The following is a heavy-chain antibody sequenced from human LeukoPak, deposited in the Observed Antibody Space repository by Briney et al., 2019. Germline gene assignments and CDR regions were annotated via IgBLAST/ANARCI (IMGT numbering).Heavy chain of an antibody. V-gene: IGHV4-38-2*02. CDR1: GYSISSGYY. J-gene: IGHJ6*03. CDR2: IYHSGST. D-gene: IGHD7-27*01. Sequence: SETLSLTCTVSGYSISSGYYWGWIRQPPGKGLEWIGSIYHSGSTYYNPSLKSRVTISVDTSKNQFSLKLSSVTAADTAVYYCARDGQLGMRYYYYMDVWGKGTTVTVSS. CDR3: ARDGQLGMRYYYYMDV.